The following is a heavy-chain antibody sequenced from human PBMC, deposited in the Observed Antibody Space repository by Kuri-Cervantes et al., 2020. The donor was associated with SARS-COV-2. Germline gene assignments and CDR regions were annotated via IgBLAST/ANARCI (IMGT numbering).Heavy chain of an antibody. Sequence: ESLKIPCTVSGGSISSSSYYWGWIRQPPGKGLEGIGSIYYSGSTYYNPSLKSRVTISVDTSKNQFSLKLSSVTAADTAVYYCARRYIPNWFDPWGQGTLVTVSS. J-gene: IGHJ5*02. V-gene: IGHV4-39*01. D-gene: IGHD1-14*01. CDR1: GGSISSSSYY. CDR3: ARRYIPNWFDP. CDR2: IYYSGST.